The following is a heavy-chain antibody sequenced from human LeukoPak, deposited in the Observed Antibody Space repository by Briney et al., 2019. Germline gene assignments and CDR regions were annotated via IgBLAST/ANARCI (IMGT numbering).Heavy chain of an antibody. CDR2: ISDSGGST. V-gene: IGHV3-23*01. Sequence: GGSLRLSCAASGFTFSSSAISWVRQAPGKGLEWVSAISDSGGSTYYADSVKGRFTISRDNSKDTLYLQMNSLRAEDTAVYYCAKDVSGSGSPVGPLDYWGQGTLVTVSS. CDR3: AKDVSGSGSPVGPLDY. J-gene: IGHJ4*02. D-gene: IGHD3-10*01. CDR1: GFTFSSSA.